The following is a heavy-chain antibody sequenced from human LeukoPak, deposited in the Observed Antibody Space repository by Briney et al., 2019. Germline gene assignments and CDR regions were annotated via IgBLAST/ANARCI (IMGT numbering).Heavy chain of an antibody. CDR1: GYTFTGYY. V-gene: IGHV1-2*02. CDR2: VNPNSGGT. J-gene: IGHJ5*02. CDR3: AGGASFWSGYVLGSHNWFDP. Sequence: GASVKVSCKASGYTFTGYYMHWVRQAPGQGLEWMGWVNPNSGGTNYAQKFQGRVTMTRDTSISTAYMELSRLRSDVTAVYYCAGGASFWSGYVLGSHNWFDPWGQGTLVTVSS. D-gene: IGHD3-3*01.